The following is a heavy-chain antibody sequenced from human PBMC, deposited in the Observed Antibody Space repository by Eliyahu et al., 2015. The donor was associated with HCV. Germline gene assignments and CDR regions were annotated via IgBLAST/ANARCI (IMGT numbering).Heavy chain of an antibody. CDR2: IYPGDSDT. J-gene: IGHJ4*02. Sequence: EVQLVQSGAEXKKPGEXLTISCKGSGYXFTNXWXGWVRQMPGKGLEWMGIIYPGDSDTXYSPSFQGQVTISADKSINTAYLQWSSLKASDSAMYYCARPAVGSTLSFDSWGQGTLVTVSX. CDR1: GYXFTNXW. CDR3: ARPAVGSTLSFDS. V-gene: IGHV5-51*01. D-gene: IGHD1-26*01.